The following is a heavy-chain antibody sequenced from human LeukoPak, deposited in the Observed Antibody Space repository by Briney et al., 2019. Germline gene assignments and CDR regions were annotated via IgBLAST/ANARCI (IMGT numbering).Heavy chain of an antibody. CDR2: ISGSGGST. CDR3: ASGRGYYDY. Sequence: GGSLRLSCAASGLSFSSSAMSWVRQAPGKGLEWVSAISGSGGSTYYADSVKGRFTISRDNSKNTLYLQMNSLRADNTAIYYCASGRGYYDYWGQGTLVTVSS. V-gene: IGHV3-23*01. CDR1: GLSFSSSA. D-gene: IGHD3-22*01. J-gene: IGHJ4*02.